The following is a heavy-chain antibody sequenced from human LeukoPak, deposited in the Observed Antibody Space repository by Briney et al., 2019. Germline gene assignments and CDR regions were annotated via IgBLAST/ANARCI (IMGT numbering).Heavy chain of an antibody. D-gene: IGHD3-10*01. CDR2: ISSSSSYI. V-gene: IGHV3-21*01. CDR1: GFTFSNHG. J-gene: IGHJ4*02. CDR3: ARSASVPGGFYFGY. Sequence: GGTLRLSCAASGFTFSNHGMNWVRQAPGKGLEWVSSISSSSSYIYYADSLKGRFTISRDNAKNSMYLQMNSLRAEDTALYYCARSASVPGGFYFGYWGQGTLVTVSS.